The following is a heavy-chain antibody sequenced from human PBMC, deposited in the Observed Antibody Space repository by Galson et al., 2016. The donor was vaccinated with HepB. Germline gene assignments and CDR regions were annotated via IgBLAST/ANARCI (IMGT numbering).Heavy chain of an antibody. D-gene: IGHD3-10*01. CDR3: ARDVGGWGSY. Sequence: SLRLSCAASGFSFSSFWMHWVRQVPGKGLVWVARTNEYGSITDYADSVKGRFTISRDNSKNTLYLQMSSLRAEDTAVYFCARDVGGWGSYWGQGTLVTVS. V-gene: IGHV3-74*01. CDR1: GFSFSSFW. CDR2: TNEYGSIT. J-gene: IGHJ4*02.